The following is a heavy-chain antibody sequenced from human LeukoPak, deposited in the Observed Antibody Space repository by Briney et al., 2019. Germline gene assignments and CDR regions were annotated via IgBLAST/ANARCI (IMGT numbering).Heavy chain of an antibody. D-gene: IGHD2-2*01. CDR1: GYTFTSYG. CDR2: VSAYNGNT. J-gene: IGHJ4*02. Sequence: GASVKVSCKASGYTFTSYGISWVRQAPGQGLEWMGWVSAYNGNTSYAQKLQGRVTMTTDTSTSTAYMELRSLRSDDTAVYYCARDLEEYCSSTSCYGRFDYWGQGTLVTVSS. V-gene: IGHV1-18*01. CDR3: ARDLEEYCSSTSCYGRFDY.